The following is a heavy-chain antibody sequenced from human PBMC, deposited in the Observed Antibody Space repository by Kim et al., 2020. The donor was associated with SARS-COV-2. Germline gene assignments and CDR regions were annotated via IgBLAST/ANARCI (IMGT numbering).Heavy chain of an antibody. CDR3: ARLGLRMATISSNFDY. V-gene: IGHV4-39*01. Sequence: SETLSLTCTVSGGSISSSSYYWGWIRQPPGKGLEWIGSIYYSGSTYYNPSLKSRVTISVDTSKNQFSLKLSSVTAADTAVYYCARLGLRMATISSNFDYWGQGTLVTVSS. CDR1: GGSISSSSYY. CDR2: IYYSGST. J-gene: IGHJ4*02. D-gene: IGHD5-12*01.